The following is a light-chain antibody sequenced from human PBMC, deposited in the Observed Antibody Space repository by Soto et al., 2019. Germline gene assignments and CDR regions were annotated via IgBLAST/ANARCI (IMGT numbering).Light chain of an antibody. CDR2: KAS. CDR3: QHSNSYSEA. J-gene: IGKJ1*01. V-gene: IGKV1-5*03. Sequence: IQMTQSPSTQSGSLGDRVTITCRASQTISSWLAWYQQKPGKAPKLLIYKASTLKSGVPSRFSVNVSGTEGTITISSLKTDDGSTYDCQHSNSYSEAFGQGTKVDIK. CDR1: QTISSW.